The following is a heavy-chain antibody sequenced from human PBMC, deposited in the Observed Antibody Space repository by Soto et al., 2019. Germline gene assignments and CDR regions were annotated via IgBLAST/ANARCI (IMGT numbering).Heavy chain of an antibody. CDR2: IIPIFGTA. D-gene: IGHD3-3*01. CDR1: GGTFSSYA. CDR3: ARGSPSPGGDPHNNFGVVINYYYYYGMDV. J-gene: IGHJ6*02. V-gene: IGHV1-69*13. Sequence: SVKVSCKASGGTFSSYAISWVRKAPGQGLEWMGGIIPIFGTANYAQKFQGRVTITADESTSTAYMELSSLRSEDTAVYYCARGSPSPGGDPHNNFGVVINYYYYYGMDVWGQGTTVTVSS.